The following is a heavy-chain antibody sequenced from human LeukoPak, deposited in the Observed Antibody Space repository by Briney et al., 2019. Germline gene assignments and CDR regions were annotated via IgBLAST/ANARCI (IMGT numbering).Heavy chain of an antibody. V-gene: IGHV4-34*01. CDR3: AAKDGYNYRDYYYYGMDV. D-gene: IGHD5-24*01. J-gene: IGHJ6*02. CDR2: SNHSGST. Sequence: SETLSLTCAVYGGSFSGYYWSWIRQPPGKGLEWIGESNHSGSTNYNPSLKSRVTISVDTSKNQFSPKLSSVTAADTAVYYCAAKDGYNYRDYYYYGMDVWGQGTTVTVSS. CDR1: GGSFSGYY.